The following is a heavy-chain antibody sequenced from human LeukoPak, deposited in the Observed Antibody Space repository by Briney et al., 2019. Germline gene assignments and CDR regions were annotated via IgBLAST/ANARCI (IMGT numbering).Heavy chain of an antibody. CDR1: VGSIGSGTHY. J-gene: IGHJ4*02. Sequence: SEILSLTCTVSVGSIGSGTHYYNWIRQHPGKGLEWIGYIYHTGITSYNPSLRGRVTMSVDTYMNQVSLKLTSLTAADTAVYYCAASSGVTLRRFWGQGTLVTVSS. CDR3: AASSGVTLRRF. CDR2: IYHTGIT. V-gene: IGHV4-31*03. D-gene: IGHD2-21*02.